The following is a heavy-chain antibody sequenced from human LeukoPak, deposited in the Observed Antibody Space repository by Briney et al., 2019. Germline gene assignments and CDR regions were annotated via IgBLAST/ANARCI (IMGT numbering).Heavy chain of an antibody. CDR3: AKAFSFGSGYFYSTFDY. Sequence: GGSLRLSCVASGFTFNSYAMSWVRQAPGKGLEWVSTISDSADSTHYADSVKGRFTISRDNSKNTLYLQMSSLRAEDTAIYYCAKAFSFGSGYFYSTFDYWGQGALVTVSP. CDR1: GFTFNSYA. J-gene: IGHJ4*02. V-gene: IGHV3-23*01. D-gene: IGHD3-10*01. CDR2: ISDSADST.